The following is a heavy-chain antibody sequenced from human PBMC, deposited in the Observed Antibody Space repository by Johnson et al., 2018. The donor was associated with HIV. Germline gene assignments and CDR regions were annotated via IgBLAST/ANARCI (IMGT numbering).Heavy chain of an antibody. J-gene: IGHJ3*02. V-gene: IGHV3-30*02. D-gene: IGHD6-13*01. Sequence: QVQLVESGGGVVQPGGSLRLSCPASGFTFSSYGMHWVRQAPGKGLEWVAFIRYDGSNKYYADSVKGRFTISRDNSKNTLYLQMNSLRAEDTAVYYCARELGSSWYGAFDIWGQGTMVTVSS. CDR2: IRYDGSNK. CDR3: ARELGSSWYGAFDI. CDR1: GFTFSSYG.